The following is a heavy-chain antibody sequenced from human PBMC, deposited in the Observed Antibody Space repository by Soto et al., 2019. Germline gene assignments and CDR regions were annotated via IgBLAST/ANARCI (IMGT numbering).Heavy chain of an antibody. CDR1: GFTLSSYW. CDR2: IKQDGSEK. Sequence: GGSLRLSCAASGFTLSSYWMSWVRQAPGKGLEWVANIKQDGSEKYYVDSVKGRFTISRDNAKNSLYLQMNSLRAEDTAVYYCARVLGSRNFDYWGQGTLVTVSS. D-gene: IGHD3-10*01. CDR3: ARVLGSRNFDY. J-gene: IGHJ4*02. V-gene: IGHV3-7*01.